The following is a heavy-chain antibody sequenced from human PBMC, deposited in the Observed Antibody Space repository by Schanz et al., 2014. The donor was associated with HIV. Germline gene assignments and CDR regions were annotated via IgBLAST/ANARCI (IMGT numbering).Heavy chain of an antibody. V-gene: IGHV4-4*07. CDR2: IGGS. J-gene: IGHJ5*01. CDR3: ARQIANRRVNGDYWFDS. Sequence: QVQLQESGPGLVKPSETLSLSCAVSGGSISGHYWSWIRQPAGKGLEWIGRIGGSDYNPSLKSRVSMAVDTAKTQTSLEMKSVTAADTAVYFCARQIANRRVNGDYWFDSWGQGTLVTVSS. CDR1: GGSISGHY. D-gene: IGHD4-17*01.